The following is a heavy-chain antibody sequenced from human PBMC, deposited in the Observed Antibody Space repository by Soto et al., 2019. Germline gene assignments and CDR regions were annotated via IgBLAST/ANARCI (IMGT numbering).Heavy chain of an antibody. CDR2: IIPIFGTA. CDR1: VGTFSSYA. CDR3: ARQERGYSYAPAEDY. Sequence: QVQLVQSGAEVKKPGSSVKVSCKASVGTFSSYAISWVRQAPGQGLEWMGGIIPIFGTANYAQKFQGRVTITADESTSTDYMELSSLRSEDTAVYYCARQERGYSYAPAEDYWGQGTLVTVSS. J-gene: IGHJ4*02. D-gene: IGHD5-18*01. V-gene: IGHV1-69*12.